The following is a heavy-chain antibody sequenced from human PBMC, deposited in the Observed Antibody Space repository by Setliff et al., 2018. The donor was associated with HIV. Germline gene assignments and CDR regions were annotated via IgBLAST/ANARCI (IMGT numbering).Heavy chain of an antibody. J-gene: IGHJ2*01. Sequence: LKISCAASGFTFSSYSMNRVRQAPGKGLEWVSVLSYSGGTTYYADSVKGRFTISRDNSKNTLFLQMNSLRAEDTAVYYCAKHPYAQIADWYFDLWGRGTLVTVSS. CDR1: GFTFSSYS. V-gene: IGHV3-23*01. CDR2: LSYSGGTT. CDR3: AKHPYAQIADWYFDL. D-gene: IGHD3-22*01.